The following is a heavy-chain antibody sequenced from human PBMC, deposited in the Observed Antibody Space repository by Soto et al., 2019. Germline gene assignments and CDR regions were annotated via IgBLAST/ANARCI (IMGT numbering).Heavy chain of an antibody. V-gene: IGHV1-2*02. D-gene: IGHD1-1*01. J-gene: IGHJ4*02. CDR2: INPNSGGT. Sequence: GASVKVSCKASVYTFTGYYLHWVRQAPGQGLEWMGWINPNSGGTNYAQKFQGRVAMTRDTSISTAYMELSRLRSDDTAVYYCARGRTGTTSYFDYWGQGNLVTVSS. CDR1: VYTFTGYY. CDR3: ARGRTGTTSYFDY.